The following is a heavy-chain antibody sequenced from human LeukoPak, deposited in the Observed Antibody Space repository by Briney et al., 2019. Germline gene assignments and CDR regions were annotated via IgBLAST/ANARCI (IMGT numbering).Heavy chain of an antibody. CDR1: GFTFSAYW. D-gene: IGHD4-17*01. CDR2: IKYDGSNI. Sequence: GGSLRLSCAASGFTFSAYWMHWVRQAPGKGLVWVSRIKYDGSNIIYADSVKGRFTISRDNAKNTLYLQMNSLRAEDTAVYYCAREAYATAFDKWGQGTMVTVSS. V-gene: IGHV3-74*01. CDR3: AREAYATAFDK. J-gene: IGHJ3*02.